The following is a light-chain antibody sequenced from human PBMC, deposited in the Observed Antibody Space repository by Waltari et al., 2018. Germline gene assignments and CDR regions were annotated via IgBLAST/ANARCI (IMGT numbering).Light chain of an antibody. V-gene: IGLV3-21*02. J-gene: IGLJ3*02. CDR2: DDS. CDR1: NFESNS. CDR3: QVWDSSSDHHV. Sequence: SYVVSQPPSVSVAPGQTARTTCGGNNFESNSVHWYQQKPGQSPVLVVSDDSDRPEGSPGRFSGSKSGNTATLTISRVESGDEADYYCQVWDSSSDHHVFGGGTRLTVL.